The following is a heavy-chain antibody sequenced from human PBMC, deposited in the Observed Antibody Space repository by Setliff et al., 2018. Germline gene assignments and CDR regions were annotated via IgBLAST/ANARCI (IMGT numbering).Heavy chain of an antibody. V-gene: IGHV3-73*01. CDR3: TFARDGYDVFDI. Sequence: GGSLRLSCAASGFSFSGSAVYWVRQASVKGLEWIGRIRCRTDNYATAYAASVRGRFTISRDDSKNTAYLQMNSLKTEDTAVYYCTFARDGYDVFDIWGQGTMVTVSS. D-gene: IGHD5-18*01. CDR2: IRCRTDNYAT. J-gene: IGHJ3*02. CDR1: GFSFSGSA.